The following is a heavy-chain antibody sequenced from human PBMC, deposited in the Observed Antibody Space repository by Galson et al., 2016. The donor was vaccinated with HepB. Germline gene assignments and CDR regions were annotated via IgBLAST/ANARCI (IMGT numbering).Heavy chain of an antibody. CDR2: IWYDGSNK. D-gene: IGHD3-10*01. CDR3: TRTRGVAVPFDY. Sequence: SLRLSCAASGFTFSNYGMHWVRQAPGKGLEWVADIWYDGSNKYYSDSVKGRFTISRDNSKNTLYLQMNSMRDEDTAVYYCTRTRGVAVPFDYWGQGTLVTVSS. V-gene: IGHV3-33*01. J-gene: IGHJ4*02. CDR1: GFTFSNYG.